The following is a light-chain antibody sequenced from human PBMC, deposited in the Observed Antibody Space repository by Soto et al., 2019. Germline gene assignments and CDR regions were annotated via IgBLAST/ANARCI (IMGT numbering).Light chain of an antibody. CDR1: SSDFGSDNL. CDR2: EGS. V-gene: IGLV2-23*03. J-gene: IGLJ2*01. CDR3: CSYAGSSTFVV. Sequence: QSALTQPASVSGSLGQSITISCTGTSSDFGSDNLVSWYQQHPGKAPKLMIYEGSKRPSGVSNRFSGSKSGNTASLTISGRHAEDEADYYSCSYAGSSTFVVFGGGTKLTV.